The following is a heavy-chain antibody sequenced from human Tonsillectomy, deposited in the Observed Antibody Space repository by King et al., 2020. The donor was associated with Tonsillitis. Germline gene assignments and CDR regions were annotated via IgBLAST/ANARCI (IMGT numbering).Heavy chain of an antibody. D-gene: IGHD3-22*01. Sequence: VQLVESGGGLVQPGGSLRLSCAASGFTFSSYWMHWVRQAPGKGLVLVSHINRDESSTSYADSVKGRFTISRDNAKNTLYMQMNSLRAEDTAVYYCAREATYDISGYYSGENAFDIWGQGTMVTVSS. J-gene: IGHJ3*02. V-gene: IGHV3-74*01. CDR2: INRDESST. CDR1: GFTFSSYW. CDR3: AREATYDISGYYSGENAFDI.